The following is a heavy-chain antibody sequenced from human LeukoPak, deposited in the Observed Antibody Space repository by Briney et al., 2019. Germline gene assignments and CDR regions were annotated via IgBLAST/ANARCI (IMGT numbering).Heavy chain of an antibody. J-gene: IGHJ4*02. CDR3: ASQGPYGDYRQ. CDR2: ISSSIYI. V-gene: IGHV3-21*01. CDR1: GFTFSSYS. Sequence: GGSLRLSCAASGFTFSSYSMNWVRQAPGKGLEWVSSISSSIYILHAHSVKGRFTIARGNAKSSLFLQINSMRAEDTAVYYCASQGPYGDYRQWGQGTMVTVSA. D-gene: IGHD4-17*01.